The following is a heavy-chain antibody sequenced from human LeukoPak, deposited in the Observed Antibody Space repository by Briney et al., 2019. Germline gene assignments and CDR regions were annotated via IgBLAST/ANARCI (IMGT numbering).Heavy chain of an antibody. J-gene: IGHJ4*02. CDR2: ISYDGSNK. CDR1: GFTFSSYG. CDR3: AKDLGPRDYYDSSGCDY. V-gene: IGHV3-30*18. Sequence: GGSLRLSCAASGFTFSSYGMHWVRQAPGKGLEWVAVISYDGSNKYYADSVKGRFTISRDNSKNTLYLQMNSLRAEDTAVYYCAKDLGPRDYYDSSGCDYWGQGTLVTVSS. D-gene: IGHD3-22*01.